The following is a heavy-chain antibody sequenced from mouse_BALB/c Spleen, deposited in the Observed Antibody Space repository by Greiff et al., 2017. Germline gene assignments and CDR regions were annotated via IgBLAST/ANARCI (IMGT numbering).Heavy chain of an antibody. CDR3: ATMITLDYYAMDY. CDR1: GFTFSSYT. J-gene: IGHJ4*01. CDR2: ISSGGGNT. Sequence: DVMLVESGGGLVKPGGSLKLSCAASGFTFSSYTMSWVRQTPEKRLEWVATISSGGGNTYYPDSVKGRFTISRDNAKNNLYLQMSSLRSEDTALYYCATMITLDYYAMDYWGEGTSVTVSS. V-gene: IGHV5-9*03. D-gene: IGHD2-4*01.